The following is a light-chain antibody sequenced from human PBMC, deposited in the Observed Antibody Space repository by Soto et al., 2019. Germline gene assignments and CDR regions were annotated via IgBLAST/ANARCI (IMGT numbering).Light chain of an antibody. CDR3: QQYNNWLT. CDR2: GAS. Sequence: EIVMTQSPATLSVSPGERVTLSCRASESIDFNLAWYQQKPGQAPRLLIYGASNRATGIPARFSGSGSGTEFTLTISSLQSEDFALYYCQQYNNWLTFGGGTKVDLK. CDR1: ESIDFN. V-gene: IGKV3-15*01. J-gene: IGKJ4*01.